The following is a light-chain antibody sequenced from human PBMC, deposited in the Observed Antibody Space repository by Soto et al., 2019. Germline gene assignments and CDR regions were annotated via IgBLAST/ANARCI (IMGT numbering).Light chain of an antibody. CDR3: SSYTSSSSLKWV. CDR2: KVS. Sequence: QSALTQPASVSGSPGQSITISCTGTGSDVGGYNYVSWYQQHPGKAPKLMIYKVSNRPSGVSNRFSGSKSGNTASLTISGLQAEDEADYYCSSYTSSSSLKWVFGGGTKLTVL. CDR1: GSDVGGYNY. V-gene: IGLV2-14*01. J-gene: IGLJ3*02.